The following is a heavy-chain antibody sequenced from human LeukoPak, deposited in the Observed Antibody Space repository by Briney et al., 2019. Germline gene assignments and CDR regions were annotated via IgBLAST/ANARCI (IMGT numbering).Heavy chain of an antibody. CDR1: GGTFSSYA. Sequence: SVKVSYKASGGTFSSYAISWVRQAPGQGLEWMGGIIPIFGTANYAQKFQGRVTITADESTSTAYMELSSLRSEDTAVYYCARGRRYCSSTSCYIADYWGQGTLVTVSS. CDR3: ARGRRYCSSTSCYIADY. D-gene: IGHD2-2*02. J-gene: IGHJ4*02. CDR2: IIPIFGTA. V-gene: IGHV1-69*13.